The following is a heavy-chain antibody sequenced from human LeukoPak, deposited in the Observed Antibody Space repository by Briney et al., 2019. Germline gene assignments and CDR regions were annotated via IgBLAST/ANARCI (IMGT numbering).Heavy chain of an antibody. CDR1: GGTFSSYA. D-gene: IGHD1-26*01. CDR2: IIPLFGTA. J-gene: IGHJ6*03. V-gene: IGHV1-69*06. Sequence: ASVKVSCKASGGTFSSYAISWVRQAPVQGLEWMGGIIPLFGTANYAQKFQSRVTITADKSTSTAYMELSSLRSEDTAVYYCARAQWATYGREGSYYYYYMDVWGKGTTVTISS. CDR3: ARAQWATYGREGSYYYYYMDV.